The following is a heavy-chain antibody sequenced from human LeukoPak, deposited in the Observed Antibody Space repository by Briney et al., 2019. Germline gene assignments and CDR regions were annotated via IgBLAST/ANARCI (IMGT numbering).Heavy chain of an antibody. V-gene: IGHV1-69*06. CDR3: ARDWVLGYCSGGSCPNWFDP. Sequence: ASVKVSCKASGGTFSSYAISWVRQAPGQGLEWMGGIIPIFGTANYAQKFQGRVTITADKSTSTAYMELNSLRSEDTAVYYCARDWVLGYCSGGSCPNWFDPWGRGTLVTVSS. D-gene: IGHD2-15*01. CDR1: GGTFSSYA. CDR2: IIPIFGTA. J-gene: IGHJ5*02.